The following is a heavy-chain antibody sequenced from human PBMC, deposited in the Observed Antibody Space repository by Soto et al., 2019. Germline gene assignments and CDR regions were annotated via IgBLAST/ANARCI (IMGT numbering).Heavy chain of an antibody. J-gene: IGHJ6*02. CDR3: ARESRDYYYYGMDV. CDR1: GCGFSDXC. V-gene: IGHV3-11*01. CDR2: ISSSVSTI. Sequence: LXLXCAASGCGFSDXCLSWISQAPGKGLEWVSYISSSVSTIYYADSVKGRFTISRDNAKNSLYLQMNSMRAEDTAVYYCARESRDYYYYGMDVWGQGTTGTVSS.